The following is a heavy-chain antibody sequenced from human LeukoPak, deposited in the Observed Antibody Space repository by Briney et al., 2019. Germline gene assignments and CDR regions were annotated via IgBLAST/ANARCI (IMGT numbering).Heavy chain of an antibody. V-gene: IGHV3-7*01. CDR2: IKQDGKEK. D-gene: IGHD3-10*01. CDR1: GFTFSSSY. CDR3: ARDPRGSEYSHFDS. Sequence: GGSPRLSCAASGFTFSSSYMSWVRQAPGKGLGWVANIKQDGKEKHYVDSVKGRFTISRDNAKRSLYLQMDSLRAEDTAVYYCARDPRGSEYSHFDSWGLGTQVTVSP. J-gene: IGHJ4*02.